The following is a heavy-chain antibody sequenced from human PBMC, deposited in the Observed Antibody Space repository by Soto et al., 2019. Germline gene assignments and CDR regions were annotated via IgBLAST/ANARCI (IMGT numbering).Heavy chain of an antibody. CDR1: GFTFIGFA. J-gene: IGHJ4*02. CDR3: AKDQRNQPRFCSGGSCYSWIY. CDR2: FGGSGGSI. Sequence: EVQLLESGGGLVQPGGSLTLSGAASGFTFIGFALSWVRRAPGRGREWVSLFGGSGGSIFYTDSVKGRFTISRDNSQNTLYLHMGSLRAEDTARYFCAKDQRNQPRFCSGGSCYSWIYWGQGTLVTVSS. D-gene: IGHD2-15*01. V-gene: IGHV3-23*01.